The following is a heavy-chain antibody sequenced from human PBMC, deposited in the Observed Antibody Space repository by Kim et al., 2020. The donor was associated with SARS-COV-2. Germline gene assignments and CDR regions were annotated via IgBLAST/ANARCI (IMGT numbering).Heavy chain of an antibody. V-gene: IGHV3-7*04. CDR2: N. J-gene: IGHJ4*02. Sequence: NYEVDSVKCRFTISRDNAKNSLYLKMNSLGAEDTAVYYCARLGSSSWNFDYWGQGTLVTVSS. CDR3: ARLGSSSWNFDY. D-gene: IGHD6-13*01.